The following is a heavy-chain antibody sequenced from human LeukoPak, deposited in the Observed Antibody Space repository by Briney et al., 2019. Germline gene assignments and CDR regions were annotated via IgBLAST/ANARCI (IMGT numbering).Heavy chain of an antibody. V-gene: IGHV1-69*04. J-gene: IGHJ4*02. CDR2: IIPILGIA. CDR1: GGTFSSYA. Sequence: SVKVSCKASGGTFSSYAISWVRQAPGQGLEWMGRIIPILGIANYAQKFQGRVTITADKSTSTAYMELSSLRSEDTAVYYCARDTGKNCGGDCNGYWGQGTLVTVSS. D-gene: IGHD2-21*02. CDR3: ARDTGKNCGGDCNGY.